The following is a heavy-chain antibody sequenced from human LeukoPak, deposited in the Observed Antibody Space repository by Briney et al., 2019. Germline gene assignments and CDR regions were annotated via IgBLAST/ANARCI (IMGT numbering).Heavy chain of an antibody. J-gene: IGHJ5*02. Sequence: SETLSLTCTVSGGSISSTSYYCGWIRQPPGKGLEWIGSINYSGSTYYNPSLKSRVTLSIDTSKNHFSLNLNSVTAADTAVFYCARDDGGSTGRFDPWGQGTLVTVSS. D-gene: IGHD1-26*01. CDR2: INYSGST. V-gene: IGHV4-39*07. CDR1: GGSISSTSYY. CDR3: ARDDGGSTGRFDP.